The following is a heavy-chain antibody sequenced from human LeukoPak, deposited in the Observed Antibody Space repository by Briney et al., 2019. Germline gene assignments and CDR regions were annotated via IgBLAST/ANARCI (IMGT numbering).Heavy chain of an antibody. J-gene: IGHJ6*02. CDR3: ARADPYQLLFYHGMDV. D-gene: IGHD1-26*01. CDR1: GGSISSGNYY. Sequence: SETLSLTCSVSGGSISSGNYYWSWIRQPPGKGLEWIGYIYYNGSTYYNPSLKSRVIISVDTSKNQFSLKLSSVTAADTAVYYCARADPYQLLFYHGMDVWGQGTTVTVSS. CDR2: IYYNGST. V-gene: IGHV4-30-4*01.